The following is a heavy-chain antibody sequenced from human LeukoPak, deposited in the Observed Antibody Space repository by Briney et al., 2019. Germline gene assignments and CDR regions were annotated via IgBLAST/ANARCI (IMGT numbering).Heavy chain of an antibody. J-gene: IGHJ3*02. CDR2: ISGNGDT. Sequence: GGSLRLSCAASGFTFSSYSMNWVRQAPGKGLEWVSSISGNGDTQYADSVQGRFAISRDNCKNTLYLQMNSLRAEYTAVYFCATDPNGDFIGTFDIWGQGTMVTVSS. V-gene: IGHV3-23*01. CDR1: GFTFSSYS. D-gene: IGHD4-17*01. CDR3: ATDPNGDFIGTFDI.